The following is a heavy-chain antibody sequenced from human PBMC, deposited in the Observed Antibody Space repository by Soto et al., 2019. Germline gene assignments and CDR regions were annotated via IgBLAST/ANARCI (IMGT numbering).Heavy chain of an antibody. CDR2: IKSKTDGGTT. J-gene: IGHJ6*02. V-gene: IGHV3-15*01. D-gene: IGHD3-10*01. Sequence: GGSLRLSCAASGFTSSNAWMSWVRQAPGKGLEWVGRIKSKTDGGTTNYAAPVKGRFTISRDDSKNTLYLQMNSLKTEDTAVYYCTTASLWFGELTHYYYYGMDVWGQGTTVTVSS. CDR3: TTASLWFGELTHYYYYGMDV. CDR1: GFTSSNAW.